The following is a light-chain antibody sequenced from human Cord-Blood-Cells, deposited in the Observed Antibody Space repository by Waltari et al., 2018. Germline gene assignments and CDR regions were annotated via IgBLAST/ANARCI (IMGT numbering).Light chain of an antibody. CDR2: GAS. CDR3: QQYGSSPPWT. Sequence: IVLTQSPGTLSLSPGERATLSCRASQSVSSSYLAGYQQKPGQAPRLLIYGASSRATGIPDRFSGSGSGTDFTLTISRLEPEDFAVYYCQQYGSSPPWTFGQGTKVEIK. CDR1: QSVSSSY. J-gene: IGKJ1*01. V-gene: IGKV3-20*01.